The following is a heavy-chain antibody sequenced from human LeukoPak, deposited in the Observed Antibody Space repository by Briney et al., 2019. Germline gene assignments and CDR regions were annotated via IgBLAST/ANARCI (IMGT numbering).Heavy chain of an antibody. CDR2: TTYRGNA. CDR3: ARDVGYDSLTDAYRAV. V-gene: IGHV4-30-4*08. CDR1: AASISAGDYF. Sequence: PSQTLFLTCTVSAASISAGDYFWNWIRQSPGKGLEWIGYTTYRGNASYCPSLARRASITVDTSTNQVSRRVRSVAVAGEALQSGARDVGYDSLTDAYRAVWGKGATVIVSS. D-gene: IGHD3-9*01. J-gene: IGHJ6*04.